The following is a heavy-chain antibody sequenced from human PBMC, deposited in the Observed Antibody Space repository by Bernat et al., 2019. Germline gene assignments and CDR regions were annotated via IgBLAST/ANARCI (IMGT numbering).Heavy chain of an antibody. J-gene: IGHJ4*02. Sequence: QVQLQESGPGLVKPSETLSLTCTVSGGSVSSGSYYWSWIRQPPGKGLEWIGYIYYSGSTNYNPSLKSRVTISVDTSKNQFSLKLSSVTAADTAVYYCARHRLFGVVTDYWDQGTLVTVPS. V-gene: IGHV4-61*01. D-gene: IGHD3-3*01. CDR1: GGSVSSGSYY. CDR3: ARHRLFGVVTDY. CDR2: IYYSGST.